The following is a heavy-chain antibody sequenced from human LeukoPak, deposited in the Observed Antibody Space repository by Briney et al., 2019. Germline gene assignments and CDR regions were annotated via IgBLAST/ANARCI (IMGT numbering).Heavy chain of an antibody. V-gene: IGHV4-39*07. CDR2: FYYSGST. CDR1: GGSISKSTYY. CDR3: ARGGISMVPTDY. J-gene: IGHJ4*02. D-gene: IGHD3-10*01. Sequence: SETLSLTCSVSGGSISKSTYYWGWIRQPPGKGLEWIGIFYYSGSTYYSPSLKSRVTISIDTSKNQFSLKLNSVTAADTAVYYCARGGISMVPTDYWGQGNLVTVSS.